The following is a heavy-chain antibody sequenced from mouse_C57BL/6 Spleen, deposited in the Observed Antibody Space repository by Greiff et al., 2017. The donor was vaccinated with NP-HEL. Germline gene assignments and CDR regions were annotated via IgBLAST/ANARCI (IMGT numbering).Heavy chain of an antibody. CDR2: ISDGGSYT. V-gene: IGHV5-4*01. CDR3: ARDPNWDGGFAY. D-gene: IGHD4-1*01. J-gene: IGHJ3*01. CDR1: GFTFSSYA. Sequence: EVKLMESGGGLVKPGGSLKLSCAASGFTFSSYAMSWVRQTPEKRLEWVATISDGGSYTYYPDNVKGRFTISRDNAKNNLYLQMSHLKSEDTAMYYCARDPNWDGGFAYWGQGTLVTVSA.